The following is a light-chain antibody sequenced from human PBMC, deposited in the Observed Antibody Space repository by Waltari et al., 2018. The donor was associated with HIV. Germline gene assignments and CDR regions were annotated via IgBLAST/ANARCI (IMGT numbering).Light chain of an antibody. CDR3: KSSTTRSTPCG. CDR1: NSDIGGHNS. CDR2: DVR. Sequence: QSALTQPASVSGSPGQSITISCTGTNSDIGGHNSVSWYQQHPGKAPKLSIYDVRNRTAGVANRVSGYKSGNTASLTISGLQAEDEDDYDRKSSTTRSTPCGFGSGTKVTVL. J-gene: IGLJ1*01. V-gene: IGLV2-14*01.